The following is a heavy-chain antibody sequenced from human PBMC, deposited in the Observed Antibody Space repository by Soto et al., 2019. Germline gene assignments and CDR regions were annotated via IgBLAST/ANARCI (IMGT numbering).Heavy chain of an antibody. J-gene: IGHJ5*02. CDR1: VFTFSIYG. CDR3: AKHAYDFWSAYNSWFDP. D-gene: IGHD3-3*01. Sequence: PWGSLRISWGSSVFTFSIYGMHWVRQAPGKGLEWVAVISYDGSNKYYADSVKGRFTISRDNSKNTLYLQMKSLRAEDTAVYYCAKHAYDFWSAYNSWFDPWGQGTMVTVSS. CDR2: ISYDGSNK. V-gene: IGHV3-30*18.